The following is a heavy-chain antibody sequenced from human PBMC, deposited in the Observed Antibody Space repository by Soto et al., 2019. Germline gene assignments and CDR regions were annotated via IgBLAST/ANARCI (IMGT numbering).Heavy chain of an antibody. CDR2: ISPKSNYK. CDR1: GFTFSDFY. Sequence: GGSLRLSCEVSGFTFSDFYMSWTRQSPGKGLEWLSYISPKSNYKQYAESVKGRHTISRDNAKNSLSLQMNSLRVEDTAVYYCVRGGGGGQFDSWGQGPLVTVSS. D-gene: IGHD2-21*01. J-gene: IGHJ4*02. CDR3: VRGGGGGQFDS. V-gene: IGHV3-11*06.